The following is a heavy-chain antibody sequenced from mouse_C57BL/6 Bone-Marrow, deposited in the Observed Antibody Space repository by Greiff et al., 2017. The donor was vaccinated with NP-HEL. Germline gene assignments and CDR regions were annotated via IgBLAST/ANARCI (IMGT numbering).Heavy chain of an antibody. CDR1: GYTFTSYG. Sequence: LQESGAELARPGASVKLSCKASGYTFTSYGISWVKQRTGQGLEWIGEIYPRSGNTYYNEKFKGKATLTADKSSSTAYMELRSLTSEDSAVYFCARVDYYAMDYWGQGTSVTVSS. D-gene: IGHD1-1*01. J-gene: IGHJ4*01. V-gene: IGHV1-81*01. CDR2: IYPRSGNT. CDR3: ARVDYYAMDY.